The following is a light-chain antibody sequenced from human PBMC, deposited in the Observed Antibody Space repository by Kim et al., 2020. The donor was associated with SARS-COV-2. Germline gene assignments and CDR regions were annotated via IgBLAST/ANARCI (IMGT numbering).Light chain of an antibody. CDR1: QSVSIS. J-gene: IGKJ2*01. Sequence: LSPGEIATLACTASQSVSISLAWYHQKPGQAPRLLIYGASNRATGIPARFRGSGSGTDFTLTISSLEPEDFAVYYCQQRSNWPPNTFGQGTKLEI. CDR2: GAS. V-gene: IGKV3-11*01. CDR3: QQRSNWPPNT.